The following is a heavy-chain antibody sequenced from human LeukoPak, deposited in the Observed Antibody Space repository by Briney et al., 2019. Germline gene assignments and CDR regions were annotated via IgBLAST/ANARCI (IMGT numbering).Heavy chain of an antibody. CDR1: GFTFSSYG. Sequence: GGSLRLSCAASGFTFSSYGMHWVRQAPGKGLEWVAFIRYDGSNKYYADSVKGRFTISRDNSKNTLYLQMNSLRAEDTAVYYCARATTVTPLGTFDIWGQGTMVTVSS. D-gene: IGHD4-17*01. J-gene: IGHJ3*02. V-gene: IGHV3-30*02. CDR2: IRYDGSNK. CDR3: ARATTVTPLGTFDI.